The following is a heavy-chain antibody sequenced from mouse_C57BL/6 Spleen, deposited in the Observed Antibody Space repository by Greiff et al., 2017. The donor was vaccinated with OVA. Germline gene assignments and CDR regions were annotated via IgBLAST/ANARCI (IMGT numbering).Heavy chain of an antibody. CDR1: GYTFTSYW. V-gene: IGHV1-64*01. Sequence: QVHVKQPGAELVKPGASVKLSCKASGYTFTSYWMHWVKQRPGQGLEWIGMIHPNSGSTNYNEKFKSKATLTVDKSSSTAYMQLSSLTSEDSAVYYCARDSHYDYARDFDYWGQGTTLTVSS. J-gene: IGHJ2*01. D-gene: IGHD2-4*01. CDR3: ARDSHYDYARDFDY. CDR2: IHPNSGST.